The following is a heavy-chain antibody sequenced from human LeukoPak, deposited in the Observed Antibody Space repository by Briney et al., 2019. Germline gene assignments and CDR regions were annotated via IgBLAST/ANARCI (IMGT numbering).Heavy chain of an antibody. Sequence: SETLSLTCTVSDGSISNYFWSWIRQPPGKGLEWIAYVHYREPTNYNPSLRSRVTISLDTSKNQFSLKLRSVTAADTAVYYCARDRRRDLLHAFDIWGQGTMITVSS. CDR1: DGSISNYF. V-gene: IGHV4-59*01. J-gene: IGHJ3*02. CDR3: ARDRRRDLLHAFDI. D-gene: IGHD1-26*01. CDR2: VHYREPT.